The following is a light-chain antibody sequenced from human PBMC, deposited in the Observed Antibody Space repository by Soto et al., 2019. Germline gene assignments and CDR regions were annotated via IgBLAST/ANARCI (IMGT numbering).Light chain of an antibody. CDR3: QQANSFPRT. CDR1: ESMSNC. V-gene: IGKV1-12*01. Sequence: IQMTQSPSSLSASVGDRVTITCRASESMSNCLAWYQQKPGKAPKLLISGASSLQSGVPSRFSGSASGTDFTLTINNLQPEDFATYYCQQANSFPRTFGPGTKVDIK. CDR2: GAS. J-gene: IGKJ3*01.